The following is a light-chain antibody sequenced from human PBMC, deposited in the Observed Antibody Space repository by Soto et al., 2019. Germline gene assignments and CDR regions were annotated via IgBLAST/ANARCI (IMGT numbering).Light chain of an antibody. Sequence: QSVLTQPPSVSGAPGQRVTISCTGSSSDIGAGHAVHWYQQLPGTAPKLLIYGNTNRPSGVPDRFSASKSGTSASLTIAGLQDEDEADYYCQSYENSLTAPYVFGTGTKLTVL. J-gene: IGLJ1*01. CDR3: QSYENSLTAPYV. CDR2: GNT. CDR1: SSDIGAGHA. V-gene: IGLV1-40*01.